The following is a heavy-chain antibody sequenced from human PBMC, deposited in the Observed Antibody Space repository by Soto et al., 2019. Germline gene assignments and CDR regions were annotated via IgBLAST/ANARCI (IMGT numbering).Heavy chain of an antibody. CDR1: GGAFSSYA. V-gene: IGHV1-69*01. CDR2: IIPIFGTA. D-gene: IGHD3-3*01. CDR3: ARAPYYDFWSGYYSWFDP. Sequence: VNVSCKASGGAFSSYAISWVRQAPGQGLEWMGGIIPIFGTANYAQKFQGRVTITADESTSTAYMELSSLRSEDTAVYYCARAPYYDFWSGYYSWFDPWGQGALVTVSS. J-gene: IGHJ5*02.